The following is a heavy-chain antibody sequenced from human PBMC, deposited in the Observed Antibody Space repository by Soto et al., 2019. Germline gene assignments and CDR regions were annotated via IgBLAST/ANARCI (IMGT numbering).Heavy chain of an antibody. Sequence: QVQLQESGPGLVKPSQTLSLTCTVSGGSISSGDYYWGWIRQPPGKGLEWIGYIYHSGSTYYNPSLRRRVTISVDTSKSQFSMKICSVTAADTAVCYCVRESPDGAGRTPWGQGTLVTVSS. CDR2: IYHSGST. CDR3: VRESPDGAGRTP. V-gene: IGHV4-30-4*01. CDR1: GGSISSGDYY. J-gene: IGHJ5*02.